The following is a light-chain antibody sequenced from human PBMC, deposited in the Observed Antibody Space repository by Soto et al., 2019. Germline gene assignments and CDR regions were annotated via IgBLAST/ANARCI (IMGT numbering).Light chain of an antibody. J-gene: IGKJ1*01. Sequence: DIVMTQSPDSLSVSLGERATINCKSSQSVLFSINNKNSLAWYQQKPGQPPKLLIYWASTRESGVPDRFSGSGSGTDFTLTISSLQAEDVAVYSCHQYCCTPHTFGQGTKVEIK. CDR2: WAS. V-gene: IGKV4-1*01. CDR3: HQYCCTPHT. CDR1: QSVLFSINNKNS.